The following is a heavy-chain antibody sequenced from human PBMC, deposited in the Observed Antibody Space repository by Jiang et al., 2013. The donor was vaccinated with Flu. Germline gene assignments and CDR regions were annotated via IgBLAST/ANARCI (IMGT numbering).Heavy chain of an antibody. V-gene: IGHV1-46*01. CDR2: INPSGGST. CDR1: GYTFTSYY. CDR3: AGEGGVGATSSGFDY. J-gene: IGHJ4*02. D-gene: IGHD1-26*01. Sequence: SGAEVKKPGASVKVSCKASGYTFTSYYMHWVRQAPGQGLEWMGIINPSGGSTSYAQKFQGRVTMTRDTSTSTVYMELSSLRSEDTAVYYCAGEGGVGATSSGFDYWGQGTLVTVSS.